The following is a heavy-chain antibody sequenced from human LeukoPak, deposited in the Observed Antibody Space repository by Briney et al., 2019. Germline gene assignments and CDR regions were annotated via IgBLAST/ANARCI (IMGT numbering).Heavy chain of an antibody. D-gene: IGHD4-11*01. CDR2: IYHSGTT. V-gene: IGHV4-31*03. Sequence: SETLSLTCTVSGDSMTRGGYYWSWVRQHPGKGLEWVGFIYHSGTTFYNPSLESRATISVDTSQNQFSLKLPSVTAADTAVYYCARAVDYRNYFDYWGQGTLVTVSS. J-gene: IGHJ4*02. CDR3: ARAVDYRNYFDY. CDR1: GDSMTRGGYY.